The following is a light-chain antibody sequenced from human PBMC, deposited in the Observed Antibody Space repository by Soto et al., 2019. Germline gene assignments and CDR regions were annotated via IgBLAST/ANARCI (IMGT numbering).Light chain of an antibody. J-gene: IGKJ4*01. CDR2: GAS. V-gene: IGKV3-20*01. Sequence: EIVLTQSPATLSLSPGERATLSCRASQSASSYLAWYRQKPGQAPRLLIYGASSRATGVPDRFTGSGSETHFTLTITRLEPEDFAVFYCQHSGRSPPLTFGGGTKVEIK. CDR1: QSASSY. CDR3: QHSGRSPPLT.